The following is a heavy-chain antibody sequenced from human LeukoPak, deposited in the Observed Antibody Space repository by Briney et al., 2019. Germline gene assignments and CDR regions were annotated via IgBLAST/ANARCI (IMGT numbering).Heavy chain of an antibody. J-gene: IGHJ3*02. V-gene: IGHV3-30*03. D-gene: IGHD6-19*01. CDR2: ISYDGSNK. CDR3: ARGPAYSSGLGAFDI. CDR1: GFTFSSYG. Sequence: PGGSLRLSCAASGFTFSSYGMHWVRQAPGKGLEWVAVISYDGSNKYYADSVKGRFTISRDNSKNTLYLQMDSLRAEDTAVYFCARGPAYSSGLGAFDIWGQGTMVTVSS.